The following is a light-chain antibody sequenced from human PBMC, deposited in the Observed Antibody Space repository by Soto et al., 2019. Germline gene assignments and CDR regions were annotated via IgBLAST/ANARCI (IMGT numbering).Light chain of an antibody. V-gene: IGKV1-33*01. CDR3: QQYDDLPIT. J-gene: IGKJ5*01. CDR2: GVS. Sequence: DIQMTQSPSSLFVSVRDRVTITCQASHDITNFLSWDRQEPGEAPKLLIYGVSKLETGVPSWRSGSGSGTDFTLTISRLQPEDIATYYGQQYDDLPITFGQGTRLEIK. CDR1: HDITNF.